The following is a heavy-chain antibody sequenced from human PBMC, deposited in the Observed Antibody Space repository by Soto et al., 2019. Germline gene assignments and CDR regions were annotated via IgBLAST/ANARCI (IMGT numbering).Heavy chain of an antibody. D-gene: IGHD7-27*01. CDR1: GGSVSSGSYH. V-gene: IGHV4-61*01. J-gene: IGHJ4*02. Sequence: QVQLQESGPGLVKPSATLSLTCSVSGGSVSSGSYHWSWIRQPPGKGLEWIGIKPYTGSPNYNPSLKSRVVISIDRSKNQFSLKLSAVTAAETAVYFCARVGWGGDSWGQGTLVTVSS. CDR3: ARVGWGGDS. CDR2: KPYTGSP.